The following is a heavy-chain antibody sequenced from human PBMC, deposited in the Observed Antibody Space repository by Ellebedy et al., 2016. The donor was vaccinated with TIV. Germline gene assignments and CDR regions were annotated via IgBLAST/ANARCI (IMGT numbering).Heavy chain of an antibody. CDR1: GGSIRSKNHY. CDR2: IYYSGST. D-gene: IGHD4-17*01. Sequence: SETLSLTCSVSGGSIRSKNHYWGWIRQPPEKGLEWIGYIYYSGSTYYNSSLNGRVTISVDTSKNQLSLKLSSVTAADTAVYYCARARYGAYRYFDLWGRGTLVTVSS. J-gene: IGHJ2*01. V-gene: IGHV4-39*07. CDR3: ARARYGAYRYFDL.